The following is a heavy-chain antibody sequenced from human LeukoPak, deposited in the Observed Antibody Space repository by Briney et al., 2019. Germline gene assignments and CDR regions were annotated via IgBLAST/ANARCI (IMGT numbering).Heavy chain of an antibody. Sequence: GGSLRLSCAASGFTFSSYAMSWVRQAPGKGLEWVSAISGSGGSTYYADSVKGRFTISRDNSKNTLYLQMNSLRAEDTAVYYCAKDPSRGYRYGSDYWGQGTLVTVSS. CDR3: AKDPSRGYRYGSDY. D-gene: IGHD5-18*01. CDR2: ISGSGGST. CDR1: GFTFSSYA. J-gene: IGHJ4*02. V-gene: IGHV3-23*01.